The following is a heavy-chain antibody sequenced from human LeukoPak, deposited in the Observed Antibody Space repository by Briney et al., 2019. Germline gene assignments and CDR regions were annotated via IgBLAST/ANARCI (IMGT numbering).Heavy chain of an antibody. J-gene: IGHJ3*02. CDR3: ASRKCNSWRLVCEAFDI. D-gene: IGHD6-13*01. Sequence: SETLSLTCTASGCSISSYYWSWIRQPPGKGLEWIGYIYYSGSTNYNPSLKSRVTTSVDTSKNQSSLKLSSVTAADTAVYYCASRKCNSWRLVCEAFDIWGQGTMVTVSS. CDR1: GCSISSYY. CDR2: IYYSGST. V-gene: IGHV4-59*08.